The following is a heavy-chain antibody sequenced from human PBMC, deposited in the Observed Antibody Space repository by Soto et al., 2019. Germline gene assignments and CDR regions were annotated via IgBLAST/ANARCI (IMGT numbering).Heavy chain of an antibody. Sequence: GGSLSLSCAASGFTFSSYAMHWVRQAPGKGLEWVAVISYDGSNKYYADSVKGRFTISRDNSKNTLYLQMNSLRAEDTAVYYCARDYYDSSGYQLGYYYYGMDVWGQGTTVTVSS. CDR3: ARDYYDSSGYQLGYYYYGMDV. D-gene: IGHD3-22*01. V-gene: IGHV3-30-3*01. CDR2: ISYDGSNK. CDR1: GFTFSSYA. J-gene: IGHJ6*02.